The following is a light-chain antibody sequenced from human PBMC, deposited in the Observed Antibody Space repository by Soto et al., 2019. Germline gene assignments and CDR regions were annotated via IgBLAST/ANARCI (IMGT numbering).Light chain of an antibody. CDR3: HQFNSWPPWA. CDR2: GAS. V-gene: IGKV3-15*01. CDR1: QSVSSD. J-gene: IGKJ1*01. Sequence: EIVMTQSPATLSVSPGERATLFCRASQSVSSDLAWYQQKPGQPPRLLIYGASTRATGVPTRFIGSGSGTDFTLNINSLQSEDFAVYYCHQFNSWPPWAFGQGTKVEI.